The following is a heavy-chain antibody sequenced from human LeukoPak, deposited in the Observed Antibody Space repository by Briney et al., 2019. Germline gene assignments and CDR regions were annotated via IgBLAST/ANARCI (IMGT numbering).Heavy chain of an antibody. CDR2: IYPGDSDT. D-gene: IGHD3-10*01. J-gene: IGHJ4*02. Sequence: GESLKISCKASGYSFTTYWIGWVRQMPGKGLEWMGIIYPGDSDTRYNPSFRGQVTISADRSINTAYLQWSSLKASDTAMYYCARLSLPYGAFDYWGQGTLVTVSS. CDR1: GYSFTTYW. CDR3: ARLSLPYGAFDY. V-gene: IGHV5-51*01.